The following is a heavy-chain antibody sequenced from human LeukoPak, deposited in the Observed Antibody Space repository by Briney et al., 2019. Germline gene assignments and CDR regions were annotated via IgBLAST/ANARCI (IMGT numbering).Heavy chain of an antibody. Sequence: GGSLRLSCTTTGFTSSIYSMHWVRQAPGKGLEWVSVIYSGGSTYYADSVKGRFTISRDNSKNTLYLQMNSLRAEDTAVYYCARSDPYGMDVWGQGTTVTVSS. CDR2: IYSGGST. CDR3: ARSDPYGMDV. J-gene: IGHJ6*02. CDR1: GFTSSIYS. V-gene: IGHV3-53*01.